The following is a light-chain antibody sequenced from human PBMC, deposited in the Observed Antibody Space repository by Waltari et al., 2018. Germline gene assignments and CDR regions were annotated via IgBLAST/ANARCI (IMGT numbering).Light chain of an antibody. CDR3: LVWYSGAWV. V-gene: IGLV5-45*01. J-gene: IGLJ3*02. Sequence: QAVLTQPASLSASPGASVSLTCTLRSGINVASSRIYWYHQKPGSPPQYLLRYNSDSDKQQGSGVPSRFSGSKDVSANAGVLVISGLQSEDEADYYCLVWYSGAWVFGGGTKLTVL. CDR1: SGINVASSR. CDR2: YNSDSDK.